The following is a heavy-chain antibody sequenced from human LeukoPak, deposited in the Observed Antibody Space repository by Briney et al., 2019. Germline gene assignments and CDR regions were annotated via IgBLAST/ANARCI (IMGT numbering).Heavy chain of an antibody. D-gene: IGHD6-13*01. CDR1: GFTFSTYA. J-gene: IGHJ4*02. CDR2: ISGRVNNT. Sequence: PGGSLRLSCAASGFTFSTYAMSWVRQAPGKGLEWVSSISGRVNNTYYADSVKGRFTISRDNSKNTLHLQMNSLRAEDTAIYYCARAYSSSWYDYWGQGTLVTVSS. V-gene: IGHV3-23*01. CDR3: ARAYSSSWYDY.